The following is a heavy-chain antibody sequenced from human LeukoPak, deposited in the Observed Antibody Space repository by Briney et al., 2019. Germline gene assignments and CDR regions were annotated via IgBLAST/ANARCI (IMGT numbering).Heavy chain of an antibody. CDR2: MNPNSGNT. Sequence: ASVKVSCKASGYTFTSYDINWVRRATGQGLEWMGWMNPNSGNTGYAQKFQGRVTMTRNTSISTAYMELSSLRSEDTTVYYCARLPADSSSWLYYFDYWGQGALVTVSS. V-gene: IGHV1-8*01. CDR1: GYTFTSYD. J-gene: IGHJ4*02. CDR3: ARLPADSSSWLYYFDY. D-gene: IGHD6-13*01.